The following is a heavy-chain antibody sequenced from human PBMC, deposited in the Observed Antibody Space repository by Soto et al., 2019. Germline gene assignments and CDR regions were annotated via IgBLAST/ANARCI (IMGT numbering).Heavy chain of an antibody. CDR1: GGSISSSY. J-gene: IGHJ4*02. CDR2: IYNSGST. Sequence: QVQLQESGPGLVKPSETLSLTCTVSGGSISSSYWGWIRQPPGKRLEWIGYIYNSGSTNYNPSLKSRVTISIDTSKNQFSLKLSSVTAADTAVYYCAREGSSSYFDYWGQGTLVTVSS. V-gene: IGHV4-59*01. CDR3: AREGSSSYFDY. D-gene: IGHD6-6*01.